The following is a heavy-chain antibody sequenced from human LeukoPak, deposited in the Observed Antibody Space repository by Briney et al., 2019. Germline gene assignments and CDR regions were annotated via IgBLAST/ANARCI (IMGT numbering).Heavy chain of an antibody. D-gene: IGHD3-9*01. J-gene: IGHJ3*02. CDR1: AGSISAYY. CDR3: ARDGSNYDILTGYYIQNRISAFDI. Sequence: SETLSLTCTVSAGSISAYYWSWIRQPPGKGLEWIGYVYYTGSTNYNPSLKSRVIISVDTSKKQFSLRLSSVTAADTAVYYCARDGSNYDILTGYYIQNRISAFDIWGQGTMVTVSS. CDR2: VYYTGST. V-gene: IGHV4-59*01.